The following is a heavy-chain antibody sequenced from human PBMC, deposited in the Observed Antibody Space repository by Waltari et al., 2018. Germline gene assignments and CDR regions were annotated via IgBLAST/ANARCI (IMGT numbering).Heavy chain of an antibody. Sequence: EVHLVESGGGLVMPGGSLRLSCAASVCTFRITWRRWVRRAPGKGLEWVGRIKSRSAGGTTDYTSPVKGRFTISRDDSQNTLHLQMNSLKTEDTAVYYCTTDRFDWGQGILVTVSS. CDR2: IKSRSAGGTT. CDR3: TTDRFD. V-gene: IGHV3-15*01. J-gene: IGHJ4*02. D-gene: IGHD3-16*01. CDR1: VCTFRITW.